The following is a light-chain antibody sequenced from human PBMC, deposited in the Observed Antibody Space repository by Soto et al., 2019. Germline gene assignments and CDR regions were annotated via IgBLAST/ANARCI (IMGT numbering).Light chain of an antibody. Sequence: EIVLTQSPATLSLSPGERATLCCRASQSVSSYLAWYQQKPGKAPRLLIYDASNRATGIPARFSGSGSGTDFTLAISSLEPEDFAVYYCQQRSNWPPLTFGGGTKVELK. CDR2: DAS. CDR1: QSVSSY. CDR3: QQRSNWPPLT. J-gene: IGKJ4*01. V-gene: IGKV3-11*01.